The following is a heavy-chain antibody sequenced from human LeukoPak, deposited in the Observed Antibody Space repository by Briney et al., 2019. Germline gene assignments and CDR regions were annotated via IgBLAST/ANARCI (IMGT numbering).Heavy chain of an antibody. CDR3: ARAPGSSSWRFDY. J-gene: IGHJ4*02. D-gene: IGHD6-6*01. CDR1: GYSISSGCY. CDR2: MYHSGGT. Sequence: SETLSLTCTVSGYSISSGCYWGWIRQPPGKGLEWIGSMYHSGGTYYSASLKSRVTMSVDTSKNQFSLKLSSVTAADTAVYYCARAPGSSSWRFDYWGQGTLVTVSS. V-gene: IGHV4-38-2*02.